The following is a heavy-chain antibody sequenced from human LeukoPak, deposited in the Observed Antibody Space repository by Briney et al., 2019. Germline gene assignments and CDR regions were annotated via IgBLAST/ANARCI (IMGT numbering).Heavy chain of an antibody. CDR2: LCSGGST. Sequence: GGSLRLSCTASGFTVSSDYMSWVRQAPGKGLEGVSFLCSGGSTYYADSVKGRFIISRDNSKNTLYLQMNSLRAEDTAVYYCARSSQVWSPYYFDYWGQGTLVTVSS. D-gene: IGHD3-10*01. CDR1: GFTVSSDY. V-gene: IGHV3-66*01. J-gene: IGHJ4*02. CDR3: ARSSQVWSPYYFDY.